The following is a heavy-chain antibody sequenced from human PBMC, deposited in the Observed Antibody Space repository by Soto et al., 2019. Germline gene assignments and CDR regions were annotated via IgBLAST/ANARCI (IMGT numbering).Heavy chain of an antibody. CDR3: ARDLPGTGIDY. J-gene: IGHJ4*02. V-gene: IGHV3-33*01. CDR1: GFTFSSYG. D-gene: IGHD1-1*01. Sequence: QVQLVESGGGVVQPGRSLRLSCAASGFTFSSYGMHWVRQAPGKGLEWVAVIWYDGSNKYYADSVKGRFTISRDNSKNPLYLQMNSLRPEDTAVYYCARDLPGTGIDYWGQGTLVTVSS. CDR2: IWYDGSNK.